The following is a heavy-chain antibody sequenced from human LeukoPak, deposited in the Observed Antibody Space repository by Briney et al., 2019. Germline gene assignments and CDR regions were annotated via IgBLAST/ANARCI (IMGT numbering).Heavy chain of an antibody. J-gene: IGHJ3*02. V-gene: IGHV3-21*01. CDR2: ISSSSSYI. Sequence: PGGPLRLSCAASGFTFSSYSMNWVRQAPGKGLEWVSSISSSSSYIYYADSVKGRFTVSRDNAKNSLYLQMNSLRAEDTAVYYCACLFGLNDAFDIWGQGTMVTVSS. D-gene: IGHD2-21*01. CDR1: GFTFSSYS. CDR3: ACLFGLNDAFDI.